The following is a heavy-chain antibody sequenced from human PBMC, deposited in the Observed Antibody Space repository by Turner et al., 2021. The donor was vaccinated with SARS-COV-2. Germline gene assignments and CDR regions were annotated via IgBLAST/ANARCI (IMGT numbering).Heavy chain of an antibody. CDR2: ISSSNSSI. D-gene: IGHD5-12*01. CDR1: GVAFSSYT. CDR3: ARDPGYSGYDYWQNTEFFDY. Sequence: EVQRVGSGGGLVKPGRSLSLSCAASGVAFSSYTMNWVRHAPATGLGWVSSISSSNSSISYDDSVKGRITISRDNAKNSLYLLMHSLRAEDTAVYYCARDPGYSGYDYWQNTEFFDYWGQGTLVTVSS. V-gene: IGHV3-21*01. J-gene: IGHJ4*02.